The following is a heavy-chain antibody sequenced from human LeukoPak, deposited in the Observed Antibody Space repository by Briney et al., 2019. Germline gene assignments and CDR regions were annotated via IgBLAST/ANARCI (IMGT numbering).Heavy chain of an antibody. D-gene: IGHD3-22*01. Sequence: GGSLRLSCAASGFTFTDYAVTWVRQAPGKGLEWVSGINTNGDRTSYADSVKGRFTLSRDNSKNTLYLQMNSLRAEDTAVYYCAKKGYYDGSGYYMYYFDHWGQGTLVTVSS. CDR3: AKKGYYDGSGYYMYYFDH. CDR1: GFTFTDYA. J-gene: IGHJ4*02. V-gene: IGHV3-23*01. CDR2: INTNGDRT.